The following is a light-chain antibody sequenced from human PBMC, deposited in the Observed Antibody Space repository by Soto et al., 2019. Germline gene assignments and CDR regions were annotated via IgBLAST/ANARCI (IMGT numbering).Light chain of an antibody. V-gene: IGLV2-23*01. CDR1: SSDVGSYNL. J-gene: IGLJ3*02. Sequence: QSVLTQPASVSGSPGQSITISCTGTSSDVGSYNLVSWYQQHPGKAPKLMIYEGSKRPSGVSNRFSGSKSGNTASLTISGLQAEEEADYYCCSYAGSSTSPWVFGAGTKVTVL. CDR3: CSYAGSSTSPWV. CDR2: EGS.